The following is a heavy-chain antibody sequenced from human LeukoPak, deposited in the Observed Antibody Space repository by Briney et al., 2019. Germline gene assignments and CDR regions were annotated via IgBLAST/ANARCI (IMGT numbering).Heavy chain of an antibody. CDR3: ARSIWFGELFAPHLDY. V-gene: IGHV5-51*01. D-gene: IGHD3-10*01. CDR1: GYSFSNYW. Sequence: GESLKISCKGSGYSFSNYWIGWVRQMPGKGLEWMGIIYPGDSQTRYSPSFRGQVTSSADKSINTAYLQWSSLKTSDTAMYYCARSIWFGELFAPHLDYWGQGTLVTVSS. CDR2: IYPGDSQT. J-gene: IGHJ4*02.